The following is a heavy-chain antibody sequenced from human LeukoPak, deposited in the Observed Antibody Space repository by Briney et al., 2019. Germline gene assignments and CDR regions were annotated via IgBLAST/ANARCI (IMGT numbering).Heavy chain of an antibody. CDR2: INSDGSTT. CDR1: GFTFSSYW. J-gene: IGHJ4*02. D-gene: IGHD3-9*01. CDR3: AREGKGVLLRYFDWLPDY. Sequence: PGGSLRLSCAASGFTFSSYWMHWVRQAPGKGLVWVSHINSDGSTTSYADSVKGRFTISRDNAKNSLYLQMNSLRAEDTAVYYCAREGKGVLLRYFDWLPDYWGQGTLVTVSS. V-gene: IGHV3-74*01.